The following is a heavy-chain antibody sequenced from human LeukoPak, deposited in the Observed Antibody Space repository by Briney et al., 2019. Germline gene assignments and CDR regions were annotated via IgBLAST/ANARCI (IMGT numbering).Heavy chain of an antibody. CDR1: GGSISSYY. V-gene: IGHV4-59*08. CDR3: ARHRFRGVAVAGRGMDV. CDR2: IYYSGST. Sequence: SETLSLTCTVSGGSISSYYWSWIRQPPWKGLEWIGYIYYSGSTNYNPSLKSRVTISVDTSKNQFSLKLSSVTAADTAVYYCARHRFRGVAVAGRGMDVWGQGTTVTVSS. J-gene: IGHJ6*02. D-gene: IGHD6-19*01.